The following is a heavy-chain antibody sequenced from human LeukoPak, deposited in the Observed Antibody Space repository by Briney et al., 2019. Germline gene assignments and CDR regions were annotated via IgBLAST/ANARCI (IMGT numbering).Heavy chain of an antibody. J-gene: IGHJ5*02. D-gene: IGHD2-15*01. CDR1: GGSFSGYY. CDR2: INHSGST. Sequence: SETLSLTCAVYGGSFSGYYWSWIRQPPGKGLEWIGEINHSGSTNYNPSLKSRVTISVDTSKNQFSLKLSSVTAADTAVYYCARGGPRLGATLSRFDPWGQGTLVTVSS. CDR3: ARGGPRLGATLSRFDP. V-gene: IGHV4-34*01.